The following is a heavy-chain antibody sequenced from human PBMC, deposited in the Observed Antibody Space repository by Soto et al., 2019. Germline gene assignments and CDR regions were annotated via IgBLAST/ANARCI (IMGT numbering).Heavy chain of an antibody. CDR1: GFTFSSDA. CDR2: ISGSGGST. CDR3: AKVPFGVVKYYFDY. D-gene: IGHD3-3*01. J-gene: IGHJ4*02. V-gene: IGHV3-23*01. Sequence: GGSLRLSCAASGFTFSSDAMSWVRQAPAKGLEWVSAISGSGGSTYYADSVKGRFTISRDNSKKTLYLQMNSLRAEDTAVYYCAKVPFGVVKYYFDYWGQGTLVTVSS.